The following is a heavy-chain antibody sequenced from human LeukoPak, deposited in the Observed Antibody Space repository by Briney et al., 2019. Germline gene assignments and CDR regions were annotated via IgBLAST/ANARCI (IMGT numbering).Heavy chain of an antibody. V-gene: IGHV4-59*01. J-gene: IGHJ4*02. D-gene: IGHD6-19*01. CDR2: IYYSGST. Sequence: SETLSLTCTVSGGSISSYYWCWIRQPPGKGLEWIGYIYYSGSTNYNPSLKSRVTISVDTSKNQFSLKLSSVTAADTAVYYCARARGYSSGYYFDYWGQGTLVTVSS. CDR3: ARARGYSSGYYFDY. CDR1: GGSISSYY.